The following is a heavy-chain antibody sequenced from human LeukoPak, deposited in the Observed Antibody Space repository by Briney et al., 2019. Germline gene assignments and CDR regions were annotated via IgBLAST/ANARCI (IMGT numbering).Heavy chain of an antibody. CDR1: GFTFCNYA. CDR2: IRGSGGNT. CDR3: AKGSDQWLNLFHLHY. V-gene: IGHV3-23*01. J-gene: IGHJ4*02. Sequence: GGSLRLSCAASGFTFCNYAMSWVRQAPGKGLEWVSTIRGSGGNTYYADSVKGRFTISRDNSKNTLYLQMNSLRADDTAVYYCAKGSDQWLNLFHLHYWGQRAMLSVRS. D-gene: IGHD6-19*01.